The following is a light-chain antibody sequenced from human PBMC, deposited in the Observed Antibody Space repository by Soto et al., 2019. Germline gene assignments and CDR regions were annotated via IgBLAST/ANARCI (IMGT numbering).Light chain of an antibody. CDR2: GAS. J-gene: IGKJ2*01. Sequence: EIVLTQSPGTLSLSPGERATLSCRASQSVSSTYLAWYQQKPGQPPRLLIFGASNRAAGTPHRFSGSGSGTDFTLTISRLEPEDFAVYYCQQYGASPIYTFGQRTKLEI. CDR3: QQYGASPIYT. V-gene: IGKV3-20*01. CDR1: QSVSSTY.